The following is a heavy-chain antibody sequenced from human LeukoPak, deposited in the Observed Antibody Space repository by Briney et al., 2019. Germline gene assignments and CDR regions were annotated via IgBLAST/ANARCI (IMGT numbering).Heavy chain of an antibody. CDR2: ISGSGGST. CDR3: AKWSVAGPRYFDY. V-gene: IGHV3-23*01. J-gene: IGHJ4*02. Sequence: GGSLRLSCAASGFTFSSYAMSWVRQAPGKGLEWVSAISGSGGSTYYADSVKGRFTISRDNSKNTLYPQMNSLRAEDTAVYYCAKWSVAGPRYFDYRGQGTLVTVSS. D-gene: IGHD6-19*01. CDR1: GFTFSSYA.